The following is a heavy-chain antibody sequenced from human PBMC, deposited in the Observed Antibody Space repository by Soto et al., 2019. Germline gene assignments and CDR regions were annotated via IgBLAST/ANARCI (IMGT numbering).Heavy chain of an antibody. D-gene: IGHD2-2*03. J-gene: IGHJ6*03. CDR1: GFTFSSYA. CDR2: ISGSGGST. V-gene: IGHV3-23*01. Sequence: GGSLRLSCAASGFTFSSYAMSWVRQAPGKGLEWVSAISGSGGSTYYADSVKGRFTISRDNSKNTLYLQMNSLRAEDTAVYYCAKRPGYCSSTSCYYYYYYMDVWGKGTTVTISS. CDR3: AKRPGYCSSTSCYYYYYYMDV.